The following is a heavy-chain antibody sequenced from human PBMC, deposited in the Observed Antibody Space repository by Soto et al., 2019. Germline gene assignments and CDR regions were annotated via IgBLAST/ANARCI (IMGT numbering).Heavy chain of an antibody. D-gene: IGHD3-3*01. Sequence: GGSLRLSCAASGFTFSTFALHWVRQAPGEGLEWVALISHDGLIEKYADSVKGRFTISRDNSKNTLYMQMDSLRLEDTGVYYCERDGLQDDFRSGGYWFEPWGRGHQVTXSS. CDR2: ISHDGLIE. CDR3: ERDGLQDDFRSGGYWFEP. V-gene: IGHV3-30-3*01. CDR1: GFTFSTFA. J-gene: IGHJ5*02.